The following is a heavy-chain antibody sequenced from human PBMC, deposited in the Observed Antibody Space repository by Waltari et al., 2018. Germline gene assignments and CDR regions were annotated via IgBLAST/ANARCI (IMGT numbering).Heavy chain of an antibody. CDR2: INTDGSTT. D-gene: IGHD6-13*01. J-gene: IGHJ1*01. CDR1: GFTFSSYW. V-gene: IGHV3-74*01. CDR3: VIGAQHVSNWYASEYFQH. Sequence: EVQLLESGGGLVQPGGSLRLSCAASGFTFSSYWMHWVRQAPGKGLVWVSDINTDGSTTNYADSVKGRFTISRDNAKNTLYLQMDRLRAEETAVYYCVIGAQHVSNWYASEYFQHWGQGTLVTVSS.